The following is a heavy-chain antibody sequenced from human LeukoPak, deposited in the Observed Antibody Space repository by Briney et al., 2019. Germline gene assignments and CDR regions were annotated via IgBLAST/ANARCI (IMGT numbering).Heavy chain of an antibody. Sequence: GGSLRLSCAASGFTFSGYTMNWVRQAPGKGLEWVSSISTSSSYIYYADSVKGRFTISRDNSKNTLYLQMNSLRAEDTAVYYCAREGVTDEGIDYWGQGTLVTVSS. V-gene: IGHV3-21*01. CDR2: ISTSSSYI. D-gene: IGHD2-21*02. CDR3: AREGVTDEGIDY. J-gene: IGHJ4*02. CDR1: GFTFSGYT.